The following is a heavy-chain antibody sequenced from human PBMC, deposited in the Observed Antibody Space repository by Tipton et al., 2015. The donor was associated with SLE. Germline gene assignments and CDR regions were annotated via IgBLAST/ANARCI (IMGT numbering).Heavy chain of an antibody. CDR3: ARDGCSSFSCYGYYYMDV. CDR2: IHHSGSI. CDR1: SGSISTYH. Sequence: LRLSCTISSGSISTYHWSWLRQPPGKGLEWIGYIHHSGSINYNPSLRSQVTISVDTSKNQFSLKLSSVTAADTAVYYCARDGCSSFSCYGYYYMDVWGKGTTVTVSS. D-gene: IGHD2-2*01. J-gene: IGHJ6*03. V-gene: IGHV4-59*01.